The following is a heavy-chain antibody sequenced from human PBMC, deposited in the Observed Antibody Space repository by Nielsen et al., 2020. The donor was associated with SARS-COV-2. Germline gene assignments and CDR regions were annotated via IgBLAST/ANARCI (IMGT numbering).Heavy chain of an antibody. CDR2: IYYSGST. Sequence: SETLSLTCTVSGGSIDSPSYYWGWIRQPPGKGLEWIGTIYYSGSTYANPSLESRLTMSVDTSKNHFSLKLTSVTAADTAVYYCARHFDWFDPWGQGTLVTVSS. V-gene: IGHV4-39*01. CDR3: ARHFDWFDP. CDR1: GGSIDSPSYY. J-gene: IGHJ5*02.